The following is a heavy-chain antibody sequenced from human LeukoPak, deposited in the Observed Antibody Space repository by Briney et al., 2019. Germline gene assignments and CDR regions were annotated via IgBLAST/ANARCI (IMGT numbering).Heavy chain of an antibody. V-gene: IGHV1-69*05. D-gene: IGHD6-19*01. J-gene: IGHJ4*02. CDR3: TFGYSCAWSFDN. CDR1: GGTFSSYA. CDR2: IIPIFGTA. Sequence: GASVKVSCKASGGTFSSYAISWVRQAPGQGLEWMGGIIPIFGTANYAQKFQGRVTITTDESTSTAYMELSSLRSEDTAVYYCTFGYSCAWSFDNWGQGTLVTVSS.